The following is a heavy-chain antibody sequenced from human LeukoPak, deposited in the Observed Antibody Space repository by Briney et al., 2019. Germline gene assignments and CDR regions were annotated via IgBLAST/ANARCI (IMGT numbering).Heavy chain of an antibody. CDR3: ARDLGATIFDFDY. V-gene: IGHV3-48*01. CDR1: GFTFNSYT. J-gene: IGHJ4*02. CDR2: ISSIGSTI. D-gene: IGHD1-26*01. Sequence: GGSLRLSCAASGFTFNSYTMNWVRQAPGKGLEWVSSISSIGSTIYYADSVKGRFTISRDNAKNSLYLRMNSLRVEDTAVYYCARDLGATIFDFDYWGQGTLVTVSS.